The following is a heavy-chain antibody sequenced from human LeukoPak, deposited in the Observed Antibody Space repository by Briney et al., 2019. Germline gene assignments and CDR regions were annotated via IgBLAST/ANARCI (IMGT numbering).Heavy chain of an antibody. CDR1: GGTFSSYA. CDR2: IIPIFGTA. CDR3: ARHYDILTGPLRY. V-gene: IGHV1-69*01. Sequence: SVKVSCKASGGTFSSYAISWVRQAPGQGLEWMGGIIPIFGTANYAQKFQGRVTITADESTSTAYMELSSLRSEDTAVYYCARHYDILTGPLRYWGQGTLVTVSS. J-gene: IGHJ4*02. D-gene: IGHD3-9*01.